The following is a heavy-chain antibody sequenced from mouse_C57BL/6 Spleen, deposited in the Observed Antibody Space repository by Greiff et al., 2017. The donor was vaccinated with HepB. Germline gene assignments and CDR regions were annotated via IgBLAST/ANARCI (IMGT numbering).Heavy chain of an antibody. J-gene: IGHJ1*03. CDR3: ARILLREYFDV. Sequence: QVQLKESGPGLVQPSQSLSITCTVSGFSLTSYGVHWVRQSPGKGLEWLGVIWSGGSTDYNAAFISRLSISKDNSKSQVFFKMNSLQADDTAIYYCARILLREYFDVWGTGTTVTVSS. V-gene: IGHV2-2*01. CDR2: IWSGGST. D-gene: IGHD1-1*01. CDR1: GFSLTSYG.